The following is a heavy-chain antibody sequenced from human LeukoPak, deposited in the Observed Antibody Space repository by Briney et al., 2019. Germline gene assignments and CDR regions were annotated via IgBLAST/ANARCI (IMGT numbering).Heavy chain of an antibody. CDR3: ARLQLRHCSRTSCANEFDY. Sequence: SETLSLTCTVSGGSISSYYWSWIRQPPGKGLEWIGYSYYSGSINCNPSLKSRVIISVDKSKNQFSLKLTSVTAADTAVYYCARLQLRHCSRTSCANEFDYWGQGTLVTVSS. J-gene: IGHJ4*02. V-gene: IGHV4-59*01. CDR2: SYYSGSI. D-gene: IGHD2-2*01. CDR1: GGSISSYY.